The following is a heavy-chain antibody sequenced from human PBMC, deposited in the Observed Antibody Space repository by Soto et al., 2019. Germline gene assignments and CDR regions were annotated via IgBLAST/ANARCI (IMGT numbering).Heavy chain of an antibody. Sequence: GGSLRLSCAASGFTFSNAWMSWVRQAPGKGLEWVGRIKSKTDGGTTDYAAPVKGRFTISRDDSKNTLYLQMNSLKTEDTAVCYCTTDGFTIVPDSWEYYYYYMDVWGKGTTVTVS. CDR3: TTDGFTIVPDSWEYYYYYMDV. J-gene: IGHJ6*03. CDR1: GFTFSNAW. CDR2: IKSKTDGGTT. V-gene: IGHV3-15*01. D-gene: IGHD3-10*01.